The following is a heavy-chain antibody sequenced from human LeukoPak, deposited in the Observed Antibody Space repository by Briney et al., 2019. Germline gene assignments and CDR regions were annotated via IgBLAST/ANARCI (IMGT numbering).Heavy chain of an antibody. D-gene: IGHD6-13*01. Sequence: ASVKVSCKASGYTFTSYGISWVRQAPGQGLEWMGWISAYNGNTNYAQKLQGRVTMTTDTSTGTAYMELRSLRSDDTAVYYCARRRGIAAAGTLYYYYYMDVWGKGTTVTISS. V-gene: IGHV1-18*01. CDR3: ARRRGIAAAGTLYYYYYMDV. J-gene: IGHJ6*03. CDR1: GYTFTSYG. CDR2: ISAYNGNT.